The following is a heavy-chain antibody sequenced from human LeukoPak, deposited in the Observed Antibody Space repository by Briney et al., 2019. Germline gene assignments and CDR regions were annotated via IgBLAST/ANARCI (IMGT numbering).Heavy chain of an antibody. Sequence: ASVKVSCKASGYTFSSHDINWVRQATGQGLEWMGWMNPNSGNTGYAQKFQGRVTMSRDTSTNTAYMELHSLRSEDTAVYYCARGYSPTIRTTGNDYWGQGTLVTVSS. CDR2: MNPNSGNT. D-gene: IGHD1-1*01. CDR3: ARGYSPTIRTTGNDY. J-gene: IGHJ4*02. CDR1: GYTFSSHD. V-gene: IGHV1-8*01.